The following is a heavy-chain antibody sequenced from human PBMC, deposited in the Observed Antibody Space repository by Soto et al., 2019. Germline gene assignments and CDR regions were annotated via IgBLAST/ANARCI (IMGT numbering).Heavy chain of an antibody. J-gene: IGHJ4*02. CDR1: GGTFSSYA. Sequence: QVQLVPSGAEVRKPGSSMKVSCKASGGTFSSYAIHWVRQAPGQGLEWMGRIIPILDIANYAQKFQGRVTITADKSTRTAYMELSSLRSEDTAVYYCARGAGIYNYGFIDYWGQGTLVTVSS. V-gene: IGHV1-69*04. D-gene: IGHD5-18*01. CDR3: ARGAGIYNYGFIDY. CDR2: IIPILDIA.